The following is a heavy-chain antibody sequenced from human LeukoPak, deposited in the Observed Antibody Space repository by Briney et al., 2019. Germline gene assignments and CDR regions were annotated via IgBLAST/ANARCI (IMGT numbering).Heavy chain of an antibody. CDR1: GYRFTSYY. V-gene: IGHV1-46*01. J-gene: IGHJ5*02. CDR3: ARDSSGWGNYNWFDP. D-gene: IGHD6-19*01. CDR2: INPSGGST. Sequence: HRASVKVSCKASGYRFTSYYMHWVRQAAGQGLEWKGIINPSGGSTSYAQKFQGRVTMTRDTSTSTVYMELSSLRSEDTAVYYCARDSSGWGNYNWFDPWGQGTLVTVSS.